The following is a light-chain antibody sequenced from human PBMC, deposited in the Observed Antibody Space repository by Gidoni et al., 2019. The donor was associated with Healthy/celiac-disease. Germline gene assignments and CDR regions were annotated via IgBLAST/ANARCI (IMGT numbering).Light chain of an antibody. CDR1: QSVSSSY. Sequence: EIALTQSPRTLSLSPGERATPSCRASQSVSSSYLAWYQQKPGQAPRLLIYGASSRATGIPDRFSGSGSGTDFTLTISRLEPEDFAVYYCQQYGSSPNTFGQGTKLEIK. J-gene: IGKJ2*01. CDR3: QQYGSSPNT. CDR2: GAS. V-gene: IGKV3-20*01.